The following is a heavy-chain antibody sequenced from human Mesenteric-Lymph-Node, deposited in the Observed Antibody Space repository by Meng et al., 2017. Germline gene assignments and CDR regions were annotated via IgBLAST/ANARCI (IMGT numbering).Heavy chain of an antibody. D-gene: IGHD1-26*01. CDR3: ARVGGWELLPVDY. Sequence: GGSLRLSCAASGFTFSSYSMNWVRQAPGKGLEWVSSISSSSSYIYYADSVKGRFTISRDNAKNSLYLQMNSLRAEDTAVYYCARVGGWELLPVDYWGQGTLVTVSS. CDR2: ISSSSSYI. CDR1: GFTFSSYS. V-gene: IGHV3-21*01. J-gene: IGHJ4*02.